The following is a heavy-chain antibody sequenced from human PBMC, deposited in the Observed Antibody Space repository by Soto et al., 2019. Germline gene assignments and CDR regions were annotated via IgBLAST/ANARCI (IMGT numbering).Heavy chain of an antibody. Sequence: SETLSLTCTVSGGSISSGGYYWSWIRQHPGKGLEWIGYIYYSGSTYYNPSLKSRVTISVDTSKNQFSLKLSSVTAADTAVYYCATIPYDILTGYYRGVDYWGQGTLVTVSS. CDR1: GGSISSGGYY. CDR2: IYYSGST. J-gene: IGHJ4*02. D-gene: IGHD3-9*01. V-gene: IGHV4-31*03. CDR3: ATIPYDILTGYYRGVDY.